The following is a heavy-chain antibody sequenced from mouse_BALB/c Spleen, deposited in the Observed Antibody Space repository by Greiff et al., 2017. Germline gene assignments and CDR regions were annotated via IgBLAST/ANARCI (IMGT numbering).Heavy chain of an antibody. CDR3: AREGDSNLYYAMDY. D-gene: IGHD2-5*01. V-gene: IGHV1-9*01. CDR1: GYTFSSYW. J-gene: IGHJ4*01. CDR2: ILPGSGST. Sequence: VQLQQSGAELMKPGASVKISCKASGYTFSSYWIEWVKQRPGHGLEWIGEILPGSGSTNYNEKFKGKATFTADTSSNTAYMQLSSLTSEDSAVYYCAREGDSNLYYAMDYWGQGTSVTVSS.